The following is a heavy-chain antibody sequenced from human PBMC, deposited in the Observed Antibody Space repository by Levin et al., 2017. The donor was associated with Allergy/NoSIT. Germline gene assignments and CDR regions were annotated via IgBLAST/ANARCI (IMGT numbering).Heavy chain of an antibody. D-gene: IGHD2-2*01. CDR1: GFGFNNCW. J-gene: IGHJ3*02. CDR3: ASLTERGVGPFDI. V-gene: IGHV3-74*01. Sequence: GGSLRLSCAASGFGFNNCWMYWVRQAPGKGPVWVSRINSDGSDTIYADSVKGRFTVSRDNAKKMLYLQMSSLRAEDTAVYYCASLTERGVGPFDIWGHGTMVTVSS. CDR2: INSDGSDT.